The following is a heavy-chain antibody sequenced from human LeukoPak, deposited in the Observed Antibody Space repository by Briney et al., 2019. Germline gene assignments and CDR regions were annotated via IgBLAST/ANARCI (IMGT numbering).Heavy chain of an antibody. D-gene: IGHD3-10*01. CDR3: ARDGRGYYDSGTYFLDY. V-gene: IGHV3-30*04. Sequence: GGSLRLSCAASGFTFRSYTMHWVRQAPGKGLEWMAVISYDGRYKYYADSVKGRFTISRDNSKNTLYLQRNSLRAEDTAVYYCARDGRGYYDSGTYFLDYWSQGALVTVSS. CDR2: ISYDGRYK. J-gene: IGHJ4*02. CDR1: GFTFRSYT.